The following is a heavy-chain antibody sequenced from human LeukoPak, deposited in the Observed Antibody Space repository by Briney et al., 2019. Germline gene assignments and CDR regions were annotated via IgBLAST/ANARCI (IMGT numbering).Heavy chain of an antibody. V-gene: IGHV3-30*01. CDR1: GFTFSSYA. CDR3: AGSPKYSSSWYEYFQH. Sequence: GGSLRLSCAASGFTFSSYAVSWVRQAPGKGLEWVAAISHDGSNKYHADSVKGRFTISRDNSKNTVYLQMNSLRAEDTAVYFCAGSPKYSSSWYEYFQHWGQGTLVTVSS. D-gene: IGHD6-13*01. J-gene: IGHJ1*01. CDR2: ISHDGSNK.